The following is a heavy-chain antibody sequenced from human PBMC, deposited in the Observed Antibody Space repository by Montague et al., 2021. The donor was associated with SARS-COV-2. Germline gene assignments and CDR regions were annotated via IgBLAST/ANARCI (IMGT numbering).Heavy chain of an antibody. Sequence: VKPTQTLTLTCTFSGFSLSTRGVGVGWIRQPPGKALEWLALIYWDGDERYSPSLESRLTISKDNSKNQVVLTMTKMAPVDTATYYCAHTKAPAGDRWFDPWGQGTPVTVSS. V-gene: IGHV2-5*02. CDR1: GFSLSTRGVG. CDR3: AHTKAPAGDRWFDP. D-gene: IGHD6-13*01. J-gene: IGHJ5*02. CDR2: IYWDGDE.